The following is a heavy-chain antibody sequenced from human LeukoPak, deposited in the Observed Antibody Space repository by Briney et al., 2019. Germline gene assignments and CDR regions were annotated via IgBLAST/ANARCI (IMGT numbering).Heavy chain of an antibody. V-gene: IGHV3-9*01. CDR3: AKGSPNENGPIAVAAPPLDY. CDR1: GLAFDDYA. J-gene: IGHJ4*02. CDR2: MSWNRGSI. D-gene: IGHD6-19*01. Sequence: STTLSCAAFGLAFDDYARHWARLAPGKGMEWVSGMSWNRGSIGYADSVKGRFTISRDNATNSLYLQMNSLRAEDTALYYCAKGSPNENGPIAVAAPPLDYSGPGTLATVSS.